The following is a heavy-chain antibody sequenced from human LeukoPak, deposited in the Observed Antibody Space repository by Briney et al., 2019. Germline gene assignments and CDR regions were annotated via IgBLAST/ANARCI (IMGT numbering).Heavy chain of an antibody. Sequence: SETLSLTCTVSGGSISSGSYYWSWIRQPAGKGLEWIGRIYTSGSTNYNPSLKSRATISVDTSKNQFSLKLSSVTAADTAVYYCARDGAHWGSPFDYWGQGTLVTVSS. CDR3: ARDGAHWGSPFDY. CDR2: IYTSGST. D-gene: IGHD7-27*01. J-gene: IGHJ4*02. V-gene: IGHV4-61*02. CDR1: GGSISSGSYY.